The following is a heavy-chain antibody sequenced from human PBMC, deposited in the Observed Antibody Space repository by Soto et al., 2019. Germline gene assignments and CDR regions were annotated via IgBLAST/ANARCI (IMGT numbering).Heavy chain of an antibody. V-gene: IGHV3-21*01. CDR2: ISSSSSYI. Sequence: GGSLRLSCAASGFTFSSYTMNWVRQAPGKGLEWVSSISSSSSYIYYADSVKGRFTISRDNAKNSIYLQMNSLRAEDADVYYCATSAGAPGNYWGQGTLVTVSS. CDR3: ATSAGAPGNY. J-gene: IGHJ4*02. CDR1: GFTFSSYT. D-gene: IGHD1-26*01.